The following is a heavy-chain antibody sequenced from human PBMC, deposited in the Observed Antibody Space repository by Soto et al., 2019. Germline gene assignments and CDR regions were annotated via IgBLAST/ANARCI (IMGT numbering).Heavy chain of an antibody. CDR2: IIPIFGTA. Sequence: QVQLVQSGAEVKKPGSSVKVSCKASGGTFSSYAISWVRQAPGQGLEWMGGIIPIFGTANYAQKFQGRVTVTADESTSTAYMGLSSLRSEDTAVYHCARDRGYYDYVWGSYHYRSFDYWGQGTLVTVSS. D-gene: IGHD3-16*02. J-gene: IGHJ4*02. CDR1: GGTFSSYA. CDR3: ARDRGYYDYVWGSYHYRSFDY. V-gene: IGHV1-69*12.